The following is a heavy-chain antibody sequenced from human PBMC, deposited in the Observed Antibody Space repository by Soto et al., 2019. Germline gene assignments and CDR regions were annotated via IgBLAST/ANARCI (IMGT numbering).Heavy chain of an antibody. V-gene: IGHV3-64D*06. J-gene: IGHJ4*02. CDR1: GFTFSSYA. Sequence: PGGSLRLSCSASGFTFSSYAMHWVRQAPGKGLEYVSAISSNGGSTYYADSVKGRFTISRDNSKNTLYLQMSSLRAEDTAVYYCVKDLGGYYYDSSGYWDYWGQGTLVTVSS. D-gene: IGHD3-22*01. CDR3: VKDLGGYYYDSSGYWDY. CDR2: ISSNGGST.